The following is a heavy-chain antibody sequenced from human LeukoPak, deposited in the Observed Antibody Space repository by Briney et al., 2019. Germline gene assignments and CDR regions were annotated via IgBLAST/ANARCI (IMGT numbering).Heavy chain of an antibody. CDR1: GFTFSSYS. J-gene: IGHJ4*02. CDR2: VSSGGNS. V-gene: IGHV3-23*01. Sequence: GGSLRLSCAASGFTFSSYSMNWVRQAPGKGLDWVSAVSSGGNSNYADSVTGRFTISRDNSKNTLYLQMNSLRAEDTAVYYCAKDRILSYYYDSSGPDYWGQGTLVTVSS. D-gene: IGHD3-22*01. CDR3: AKDRILSYYYDSSGPDY.